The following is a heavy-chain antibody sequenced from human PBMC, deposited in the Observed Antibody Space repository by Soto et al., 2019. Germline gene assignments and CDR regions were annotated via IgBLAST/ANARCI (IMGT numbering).Heavy chain of an antibody. CDR1: GFNFIIHS. J-gene: IGHJ4*02. CDR3: ASGADFYYETSRY. V-gene: IGHV3-30*04. Sequence: PGGSLRLSGAARGFNFIIHSLHWVRQAPCKGLEWVAVLSPNGKNQYYADSVKGRFTISSDTFTSTLFLQMTSLTPEDTAAYYCASGADFYYETSRYCGPRTLVAVSS. CDR2: LSPNGKNQ. D-gene: IGHD3-22*01.